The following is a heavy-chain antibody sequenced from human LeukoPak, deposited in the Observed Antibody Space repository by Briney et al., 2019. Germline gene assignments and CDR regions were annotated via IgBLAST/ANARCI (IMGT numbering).Heavy chain of an antibody. Sequence: ASVKVSCKASGYTFTSYDINWVRQATGQGLEWMGWMNPNSGNTGYAQKFQGRVTMTRDTSISTAYMELSRLRSDDTAVYYCARAPPHYDFWSGRRSYYFDYWGQGTLVTVSS. J-gene: IGHJ4*02. V-gene: IGHV1-8*01. CDR1: GYTFTSYD. D-gene: IGHD3-3*01. CDR2: MNPNSGNT. CDR3: ARAPPHYDFWSGRRSYYFDY.